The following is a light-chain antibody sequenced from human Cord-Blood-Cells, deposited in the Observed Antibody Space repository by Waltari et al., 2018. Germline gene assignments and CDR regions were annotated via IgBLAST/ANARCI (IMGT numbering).Light chain of an antibody. CDR1: SSDVGGYNS. CDR3: SSYTSSSTLEV. Sequence: QSALTQPASVSGSPGQSIPISCPGTSSDVGGYNSYSWYQQHPGKAPKPMIYDVSNRPSGVSNRFSGSKSGNPASLTISGLQAEDEADYYCSSYTSSSTLEVFGGGTKLTVL. J-gene: IGLJ3*02. V-gene: IGLV2-14*01. CDR2: DVS.